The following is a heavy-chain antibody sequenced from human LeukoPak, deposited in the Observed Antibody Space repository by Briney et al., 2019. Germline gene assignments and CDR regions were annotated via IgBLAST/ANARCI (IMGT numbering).Heavy chain of an antibody. D-gene: IGHD3-10*01. V-gene: IGHV1-2*02. CDR2: IHPRSGDT. CDR3: ARDGDYGTGSYYRGCIDS. J-gene: IGHJ4*02. CDR1: GYSFTAFY. Sequence: ASVKVSCKASGYSFTAFYLYWVRQAPGQGLEWMGWIHPRSGDTTYAQKFQGRVTLTRDTSISTAYMDLSSLRSDDTAVYYCARDGDYGTGSYYRGCIDSWGQGTPVTVSP.